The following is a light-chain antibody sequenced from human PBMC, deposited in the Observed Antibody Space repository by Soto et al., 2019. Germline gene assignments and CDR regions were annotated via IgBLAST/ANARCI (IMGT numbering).Light chain of an antibody. CDR1: SSDVGGYNY. J-gene: IGLJ1*01. CDR2: EVS. V-gene: IGLV2-14*01. CDR3: SSHTSYSTRV. Sequence: LTQPASVSGSPGQSIAISCTGTSSDVGGYNYVSWYQQHPGKAPKLMIHEVSNRPSGISDRFSGSKSGNTASLTISGLQADDEADYYCSSHTSYSTRVFGTGTKVTVL.